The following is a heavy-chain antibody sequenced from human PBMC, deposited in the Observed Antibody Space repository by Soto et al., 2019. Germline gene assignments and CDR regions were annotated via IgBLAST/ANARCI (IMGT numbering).Heavy chain of an antibody. J-gene: IGHJ2*01. CDR3: ARNYGGNSLFFDL. D-gene: IGHD4-17*01. CDR1: GDAITRHY. CDR2: FFHTGTA. Sequence: QVQLQESGPGLVKPSETLSLNCSVSGDAITRHYWSWIRQSPGKGLEWLGYFFHTGTAPYNPSLRSRVTMSVDTSKNQFSLKLTSVIPADTVIYFCARNYGGNSLFFDLWGRGALVTVSS. V-gene: IGHV4-59*11.